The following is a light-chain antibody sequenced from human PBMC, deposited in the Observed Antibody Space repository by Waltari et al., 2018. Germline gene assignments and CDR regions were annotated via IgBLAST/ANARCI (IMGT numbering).Light chain of an antibody. CDR1: SGHSTNI. CDR2: VNSDGSH. CDR3: QTGGHGTWV. J-gene: IGLJ2*01. Sequence: QLVLTQSPSASASLGASVKLTCTLSSGHSTNIIAWLQQQPEKGPRYLMNVNSDGSHNQGAGIPDRCSGSCPGADRYRPISSLQSDDEADYYCQTGGHGTWVFGEGTRLTVL. V-gene: IGLV4-69*01.